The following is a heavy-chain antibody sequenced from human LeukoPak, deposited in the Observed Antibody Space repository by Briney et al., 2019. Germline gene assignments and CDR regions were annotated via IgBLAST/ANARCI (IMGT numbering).Heavy chain of an antibody. CDR2: ISWNSGCI. J-gene: IGHJ1*01. V-gene: IGHV3-9*01. Sequence: GGSLRLSCAASGFTFDDYAMHWVRQAPGKGLEWVSGISWNSGCIGYADSVKGRFTISRDNAKNSLYLQMNSLKTEDTAVYYCTADDYYGSGSYFLYEYFQHWGQGTLVTVSS. D-gene: IGHD3-10*01. CDR1: GFTFDDYA. CDR3: TADDYYGSGSYFLYEYFQH.